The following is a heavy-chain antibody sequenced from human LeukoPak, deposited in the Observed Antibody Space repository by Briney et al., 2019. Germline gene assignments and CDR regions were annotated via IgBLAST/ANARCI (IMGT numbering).Heavy chain of an antibody. CDR2: IYYSGST. J-gene: IGHJ4*02. CDR3: ARVVVPAATAFDY. D-gene: IGHD2-2*01. Sequence: SETLSLTCTVSGGSISSGDYYWSWIRQPPGKGLEWIRYIYYSGSTYYNPSLKSRVTISVDTSKNQFSLKLSSVTAADTAVYYCARVVVPAATAFDYWGQGTLVTVSS. CDR1: GGSISSGDYY. V-gene: IGHV4-30-4*08.